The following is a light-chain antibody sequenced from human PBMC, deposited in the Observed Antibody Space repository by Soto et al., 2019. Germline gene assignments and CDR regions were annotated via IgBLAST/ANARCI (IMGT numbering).Light chain of an antibody. Sequence: IQMTHSPSARAASVGGRGTSTCRASQNIFSYLSWYQHKPGKAPKLLIYAASSLQSGVPSRFSGSGSGTDFALTISSLQPEDLATSYCQQSYTVPHPFGQGTK. CDR3: QQSYTVPHP. CDR1: QNIFSY. CDR2: AAS. V-gene: IGKV1-39*01. J-gene: IGKJ2*01.